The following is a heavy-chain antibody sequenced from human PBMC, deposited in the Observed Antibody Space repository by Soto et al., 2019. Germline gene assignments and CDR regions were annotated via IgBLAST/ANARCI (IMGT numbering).Heavy chain of an antibody. D-gene: IGHD6-19*01. CDR1: GFTVSSNY. J-gene: IGHJ4*02. Sequence: PGGSLRLSCAASGFTVSSNYMSWIRQAPGKGLEWVSVIYSGGSTYYADSVKGRFTISRDNSKNTLYLQMNSLRAEDTAVYYCARTRSGWYPYWGQGTLVTVSS. CDR2: IYSGGST. V-gene: IGHV3-53*01. CDR3: ARTRSGWYPY.